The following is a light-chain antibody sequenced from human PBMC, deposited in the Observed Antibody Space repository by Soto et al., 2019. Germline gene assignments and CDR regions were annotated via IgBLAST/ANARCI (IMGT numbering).Light chain of an antibody. V-gene: IGKV2-28*01. CDR1: QSLLHSNEYNY. CDR3: XXXLQTPHT. Sequence: DIVMTQSPLSLPVTPGEPASISCRSSQSLLHSNEYNYLDWYLQKPGQSPQLLIYLGSNRASGVPDRFSGSGSGTYLTLKISRVEXEXXXXXXXXXXLQTPHTFGQGTKLEI. J-gene: IGKJ2*01. CDR2: LGS.